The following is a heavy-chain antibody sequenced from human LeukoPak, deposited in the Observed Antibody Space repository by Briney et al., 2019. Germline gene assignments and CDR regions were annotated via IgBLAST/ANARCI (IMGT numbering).Heavy chain of an antibody. CDR3: ARDKGTSYLSSFDY. V-gene: IGHV4-61*02. CDR2: IYTSGST. D-gene: IGHD6-6*01. CDR1: GGSISSGSYY. J-gene: IGHJ4*02. Sequence: SETLSLTCTVSGGSISSGSYYWSWIRQPAGTGLEWIGRIYTSGSTNYNPSLKSRVTISVDTSKNQFSLKLSSVTAADTAVYYCARDKGTSYLSSFDYWGQGTLVTVSS.